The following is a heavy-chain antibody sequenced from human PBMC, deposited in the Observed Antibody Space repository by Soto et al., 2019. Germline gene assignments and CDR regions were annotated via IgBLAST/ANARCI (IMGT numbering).Heavy chain of an antibody. D-gene: IGHD4-17*01. Sequence: QEQLVASGGGVVQPGKSLRLSCTASRFAFSSYAMHWVRQAPGKGLEWVAVISNDGGYEHYADSVKGRFTVSRDNSKNTLWLQMNSLRAEDTALYDCAKGTTVTPWRYLDLWGQGTLVTVSS. V-gene: IGHV3-30*18. J-gene: IGHJ2*01. CDR1: RFAFSSYA. CDR2: ISNDGGYE. CDR3: AKGTTVTPWRYLDL.